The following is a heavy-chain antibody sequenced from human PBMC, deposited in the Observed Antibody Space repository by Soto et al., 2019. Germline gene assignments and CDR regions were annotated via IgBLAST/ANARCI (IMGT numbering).Heavy chain of an antibody. CDR3: ARDKSANWFDP. CDR2: IYHSGST. D-gene: IGHD6-25*01. CDR1: GGSISSGGYS. V-gene: IGHV4-30-2*01. Sequence: SETLSLTCAVSGGSISSGGYSWSWIRQPPGKGLEWIGYIYHSGSTYYNPSLKSRVTISVDRSKNQFSLKLGSVTAADTAVYYCARDKSANWFDPWGQGTLVTVSS. J-gene: IGHJ5*02.